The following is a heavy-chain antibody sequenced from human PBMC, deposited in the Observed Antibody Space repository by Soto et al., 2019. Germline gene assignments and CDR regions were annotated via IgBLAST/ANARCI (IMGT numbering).Heavy chain of an antibody. CDR3: ARENQPRGLQFYYSGVDV. CDR1: GYIFTSYA. V-gene: IGHV1-3*01. J-gene: IGHJ6*02. CDR2: IDGGTGNI. D-gene: IGHD2-2*01. Sequence: GASVKVSCKTSGYIFTSYAMHWVRQAPGQRLEWMGRIDGGTGNIRYSQKFQGRVTITRDTSASTAYMELSSLRSEDTAVYYCARENQPRGLQFYYSGVDVWGQGTTVTVSS.